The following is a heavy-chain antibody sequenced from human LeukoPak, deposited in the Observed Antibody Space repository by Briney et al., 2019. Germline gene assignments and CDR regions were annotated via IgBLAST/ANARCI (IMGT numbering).Heavy chain of an antibody. CDR2: STNKPKRYTT. Sequence: GGSLRLSCAGSGFTFSEHYIDWVRQGPGKGLEWVGRSTNKPKRYTTDYAASLKGRFIISRDESNTSVYLQTNSLKTEDTGVYYCARGGSGSYYKYSYYGMDVWGQGTTVTVSS. CDR3: ARGGSGSYYKYSYYGMDV. CDR1: GFTFSEHY. J-gene: IGHJ6*02. D-gene: IGHD3-10*01. V-gene: IGHV3-72*01.